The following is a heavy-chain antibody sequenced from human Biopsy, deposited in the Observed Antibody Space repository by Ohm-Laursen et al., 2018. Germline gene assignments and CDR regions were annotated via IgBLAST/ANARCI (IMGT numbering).Heavy chain of an antibody. V-gene: IGHV1-69*11. CDR1: TGTFNSYG. CDR3: AREAIGYQLPCDD. D-gene: IGHD2-2*01. Sequence: VASVKVSCKAPTGTFNSYGIIWVRQAPGQGLEWMGRIIPILRTTAYAQTFLGRVTITADSPTSTVDMELTSLTSDDTAVYFCAREAIGYQLPCDDWGQGTLVTVS. J-gene: IGHJ4*02. CDR2: IIPILRTT.